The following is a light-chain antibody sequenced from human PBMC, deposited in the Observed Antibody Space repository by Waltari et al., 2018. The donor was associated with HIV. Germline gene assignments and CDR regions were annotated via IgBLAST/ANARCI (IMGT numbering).Light chain of an antibody. J-gene: IGLJ2*01. V-gene: IGLV2-8*01. CDR1: SSDIGAYNY. CDR2: EVN. CDR3: SSYTGTNPFLL. Sequence: SALTQPPSASGSPGQSVTISCTGTSSDIGAYNYVSWYQQRPGKAPKLMIFEVNKRPSGVPDRFSGSKSDNTASLTVSGLQAEDEADYFCSSYTGTNPFLLFGGGTKLTVL.